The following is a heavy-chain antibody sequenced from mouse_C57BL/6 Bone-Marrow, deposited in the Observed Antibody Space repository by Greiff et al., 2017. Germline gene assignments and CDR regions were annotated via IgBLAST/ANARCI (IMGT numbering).Heavy chain of an antibody. CDR1: GYTFTSYW. CDR3: VKIYYGYLYFDY. D-gene: IGHD2-2*01. J-gene: IGHJ2*01. Sequence: QVQLQQPGAELVKPGASVKLSCKASGYTFTSYWMHWVKQRPGQGLEWIGMIHPNSGSTNYNEKFKSKATLTVDTSSSTAYMQLSSLTSEDSAVYYCVKIYYGYLYFDYWGQGTTLTVSS. V-gene: IGHV1-64*01. CDR2: IHPNSGST.